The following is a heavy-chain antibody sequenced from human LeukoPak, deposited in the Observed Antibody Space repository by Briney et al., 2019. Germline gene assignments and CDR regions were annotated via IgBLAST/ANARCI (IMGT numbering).Heavy chain of an antibody. CDR1: GGSLSGFY. CDR3: ARDVVAVPGSDNWFDP. D-gene: IGHD6-19*01. J-gene: IGHJ5*02. V-gene: IGHV4-59*01. CDR2: TYSDGST. Sequence: SETLSLTCTVSGGSLSGFYWSWIRQSPRLGLAWIGLTYSDGSTMYNPSLTSRVTISVDTSKNQISLRLTSVTAADTAIYYCARDVVAVPGSDNWFDPWGQGTLVTVSS.